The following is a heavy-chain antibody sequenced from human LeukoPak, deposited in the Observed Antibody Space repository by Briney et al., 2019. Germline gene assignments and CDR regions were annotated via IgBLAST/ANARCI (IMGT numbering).Heavy chain of an antibody. Sequence: HGESLNTSCQGPGYSFTAYSSAWVRQMPGKGLEWMGSIYPGDSDTRYSPSSQGQVTISADKSITHAYLQWSSLKASDTAMYSCATLQVSGWNFNYWGQGTLVTVS. J-gene: IGHJ4*02. CDR3: ATLQVSGWNFNY. CDR1: GYSFTAYS. V-gene: IGHV5-51*01. CDR2: IYPGDSDT. D-gene: IGHD6-19*01.